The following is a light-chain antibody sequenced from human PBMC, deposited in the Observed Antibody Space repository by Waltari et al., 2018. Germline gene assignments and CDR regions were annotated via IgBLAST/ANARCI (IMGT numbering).Light chain of an antibody. J-gene: IGLJ1*01. CDR2: YDS. CDR3: QVWDANTDPGV. CDR1: NIESNS. V-gene: IGLV3-21*01. Sequence: SYVLTQPPSVSVAPGETASITCGGNNIESNSVHWYRQRPGQAPVLVIPYDSDRPSGSPERFSGSNSGNTATLTISRVEAGDEADYYGQVWDANTDPGVFGTGTEVTVL.